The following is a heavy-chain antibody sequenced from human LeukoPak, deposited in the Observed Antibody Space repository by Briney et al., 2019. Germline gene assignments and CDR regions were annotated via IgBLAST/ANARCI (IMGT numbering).Heavy chain of an antibody. V-gene: IGHV3-11*01. CDR3: ARRSWSHAFDV. J-gene: IGHJ3*01. D-gene: IGHD2-15*01. CDR1: GFTFSDYY. Sequence: PGGSLRLSCAASGFTFSDYYMSWIRQAPGKGLEWISYISGSNITIYYTDSVKGRSTISRDNTKKLLYLQMDSLRAEDTATYYCARRSWSHAFDVWGRGTFVTVSS. CDR2: ISGSNITI.